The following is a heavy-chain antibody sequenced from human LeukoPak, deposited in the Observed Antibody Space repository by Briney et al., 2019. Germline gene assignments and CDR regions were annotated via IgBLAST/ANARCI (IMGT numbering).Heavy chain of an antibody. CDR2: IYYSGST. CDR1: GGSISSYY. CDR3: ARHGIDSGYVQH. D-gene: IGHD5-12*01. V-gene: IGHV4-59*08. Sequence: SETLSLTCTVSGGSISSYYWSWIRQPPGKGLEWIGYIYYSGSTNYNPSLKSRVTISVDTSKNQFSLKLSSVTAADTAVYYCARHGIDSGYVQHWGQGTLVTVSS. J-gene: IGHJ1*01.